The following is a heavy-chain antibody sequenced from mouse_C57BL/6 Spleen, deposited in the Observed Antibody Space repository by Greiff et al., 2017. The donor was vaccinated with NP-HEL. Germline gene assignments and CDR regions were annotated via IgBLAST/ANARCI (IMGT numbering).Heavy chain of an antibody. V-gene: IGHV5-17*01. CDR2: ISSVSSTI. J-gene: IGHJ2*01. CDR3: ARKSNYGFYYFDY. Sequence: EVKLMESGGGLVKPGGSLKLSCAASGFTFSDYGMHWVRQAPEKGLEWVAYISSVSSTIYYADTVKGRFTISRDNAKNTLFLQMTSLRSEDTAMYYCARKSNYGFYYFDYWGQGTTLTVSS. D-gene: IGHD2-5*01. CDR1: GFTFSDYG.